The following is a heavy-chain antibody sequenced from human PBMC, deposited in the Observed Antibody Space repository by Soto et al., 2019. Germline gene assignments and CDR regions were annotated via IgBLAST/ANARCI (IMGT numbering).Heavy chain of an antibody. CDR3: SKAYIAVAVPDY. D-gene: IGHD6-19*01. Sequence: GGSLRLSCAASGFTFDSHAMSWVRLAPGKGLEWISSITGNGLNSYYANSVKGRFTISRDSSKKMLYLHMNDVGAEDTAIYYCSKAYIAVAVPDYWGQGTLVTVSS. V-gene: IGHV3-23*01. CDR1: GFTFDSHA. J-gene: IGHJ4*02. CDR2: ITGNGLNS.